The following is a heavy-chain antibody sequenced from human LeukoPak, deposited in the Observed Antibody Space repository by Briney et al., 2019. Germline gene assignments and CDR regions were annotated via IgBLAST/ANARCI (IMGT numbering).Heavy chain of an antibody. J-gene: IGHJ4*02. CDR3: ARGKFDFDY. CDR2: INQDGTEK. V-gene: IGHV3-7*01. CDR1: GFTFSDTW. D-gene: IGHD3-16*01. Sequence: GGSLRLSCAASGFTFSDTWMHWVRQAPGKGLEWVANINQDGTEKYYVDSVKGRFTISRDNAKTSLYLQMNSLRAEDTAVYYCARGKFDFDYWGQGTLVTVSS.